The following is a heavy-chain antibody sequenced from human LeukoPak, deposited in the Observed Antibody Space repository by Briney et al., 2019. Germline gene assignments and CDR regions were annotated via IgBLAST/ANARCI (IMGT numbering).Heavy chain of an antibody. V-gene: IGHV4-59*02. D-gene: IGHD3-10*01. CDR3: ARVEEGYGSGRRENYYYYYMDV. CDR1: GGSVSSYY. J-gene: IGHJ6*03. Sequence: SETLSLTCTVSGGSVSSYYWSWLRQPPGKGLEGIGYIYYSGSTNYNPSLKSRVTISVDTSKDQFSLKLSSVTAADTAVYYCARVEEGYGSGRRENYYYYYMDVWGKGTTVTISS. CDR2: IYYSGST.